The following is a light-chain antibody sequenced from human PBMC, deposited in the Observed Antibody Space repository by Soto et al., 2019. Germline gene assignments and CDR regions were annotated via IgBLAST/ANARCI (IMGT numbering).Light chain of an antibody. V-gene: IGLV2-18*02. J-gene: IGLJ1*01. Sequence: QSVLTQPPSLSGSPGQSVTISCTGTSSDVGSYNRVSWYQQPPGTAPKLMIYDVSNRPSGTPDRFSGSKSGNAASLTISGLQAEDEADYYCSSYTTSSTYVFGTGTKVTVL. CDR2: DVS. CDR1: SSDVGSYNR. CDR3: SSYTTSSTYV.